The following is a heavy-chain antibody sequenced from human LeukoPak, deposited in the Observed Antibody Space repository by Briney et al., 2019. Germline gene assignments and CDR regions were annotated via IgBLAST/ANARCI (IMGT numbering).Heavy chain of an antibody. J-gene: IGHJ3*02. V-gene: IGHV4-59*08. D-gene: IGHD6-19*01. CDR2: ISYSGST. CDR1: GGSINSYY. CDR3: ARPRSSGWYGVFNI. Sequence: SETLSLTCTVSGGSINSYYWSWIRQPPGKGLEWIGYISYSGSTNCYPSLKSRVTISIDTSKNRFSLKLSSVTAADTAVYYCARPRSSGWYGVFNIWGQGTMVTVSS.